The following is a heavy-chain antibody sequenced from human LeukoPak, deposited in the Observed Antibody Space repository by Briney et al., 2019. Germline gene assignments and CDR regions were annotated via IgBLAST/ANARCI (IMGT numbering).Heavy chain of an antibody. CDR2: RT. D-gene: IGHD4-11*01. J-gene: IGHJ2*01. CDR3: ARRGVTTQWYFDL. V-gene: IGHV3-43*01. Sequence: RTYYGDSAKGRFTISRDNSRDSLYLQMDSLRPEDSALYSCARRGVTTQWYFDLWGRGTLVTVSS.